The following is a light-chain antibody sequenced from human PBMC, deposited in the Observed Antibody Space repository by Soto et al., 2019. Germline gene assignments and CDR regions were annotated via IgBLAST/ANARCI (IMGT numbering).Light chain of an antibody. Sequence: QSALAXPSYVSGSPGQSITISCTGTSTDVGGYNYVSWYQHHPGKGPKLIIYEVSNRPSGVSDRFSGSKSGNKASLIISNLEAEDESDYYCGSYTSTDTPFVFGTGTKVTV. CDR3: GSYTSTDTPFV. CDR1: STDVGGYNY. V-gene: IGLV2-14*01. J-gene: IGLJ1*01. CDR2: EVS.